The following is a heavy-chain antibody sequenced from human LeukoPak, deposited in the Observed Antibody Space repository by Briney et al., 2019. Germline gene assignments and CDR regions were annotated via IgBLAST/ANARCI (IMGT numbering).Heavy chain of an antibody. CDR2: INHSGST. Sequence: ASETLSLXCAVYGGSFSGYYWSWIRQPPGKGLEWIGEINHSGSTNYNPSLKSRVTISVDTSKNQFSLKLSSVTAADTAVCYCASWDAFDIWGQGTMVTVSS. J-gene: IGHJ3*02. CDR3: ASWDAFDI. V-gene: IGHV4-34*01. CDR1: GGSFSGYY.